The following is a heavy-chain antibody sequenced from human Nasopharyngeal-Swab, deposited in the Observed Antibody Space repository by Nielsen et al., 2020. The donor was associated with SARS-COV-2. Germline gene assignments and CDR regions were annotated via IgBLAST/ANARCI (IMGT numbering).Heavy chain of an antibody. D-gene: IGHD3-22*01. V-gene: IGHV3-9*01. CDR3: AKGPSNYYDSSGYYLDY. Sequence: GGSLRLSCAASGFTFDDYPMHWVRQAPGEGLEWVSGITWNSGSMGYADSVKGRFTISRDNAKNSLYLQMNSLRPEDTALYYCAKGPSNYYDSSGYYLDYWGQGTLVTVSS. CDR1: GFTFDDYP. CDR2: ITWNSGSM. J-gene: IGHJ4*02.